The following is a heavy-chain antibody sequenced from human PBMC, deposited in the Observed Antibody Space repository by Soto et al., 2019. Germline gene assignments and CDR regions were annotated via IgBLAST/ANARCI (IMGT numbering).Heavy chain of an antibody. Sequence: SETLSLTCSVSGGSISIYSWNWARQPPGKGLEWIGYIYYSGSTNYNPSLKSRVTISVDTSKNQFSLKLSSVTAADTAVYYCAREGGTGGPYYYYYGMVVWGQGTTV. V-gene: IGHV4-59*01. J-gene: IGHJ6*02. CDR2: IYYSGST. CDR3: AREGGTGGPYYYYYGMVV. D-gene: IGHD1-1*01. CDR1: GGSISIYS.